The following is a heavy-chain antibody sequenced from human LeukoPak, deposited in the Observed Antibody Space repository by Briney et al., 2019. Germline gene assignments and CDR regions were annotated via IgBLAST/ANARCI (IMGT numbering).Heavy chain of an antibody. V-gene: IGHV4-38-2*02. Sequence: SETLSLTCSVSGYSITSGYYWGWIRQPPGKGLEWIGSIYYSGSTYYNPSLKSRVTISVDTSKNQFSLKLSSVTAADTAVYYCARSTNRRYCSSTSCRLLYYYYYMDVWGKGTTVTISS. CDR2: IYYSGST. CDR3: ARSTNRRYCSSTSCRLLYYYYYMDV. J-gene: IGHJ6*03. D-gene: IGHD2-2*01. CDR1: GYSITSGYY.